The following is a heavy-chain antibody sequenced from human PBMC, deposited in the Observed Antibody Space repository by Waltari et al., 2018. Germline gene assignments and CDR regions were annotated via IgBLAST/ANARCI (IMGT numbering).Heavy chain of an antibody. CDR2: ISGSGGGT. CDR3: AKLGQWELLYFQH. D-gene: IGHD1-26*01. Sequence: EVQILESGGGLVQPGGSLRLSCAASGFTFRSYAITWVRQAPGKGLEWVSAISGSGGGTYYADSVKGRFTISRDNSKNTLYLQMNSLRAEDTAVYYCAKLGQWELLYFQHWGQGTLVTVSS. CDR1: GFTFRSYA. J-gene: IGHJ1*01. V-gene: IGHV3-23*01.